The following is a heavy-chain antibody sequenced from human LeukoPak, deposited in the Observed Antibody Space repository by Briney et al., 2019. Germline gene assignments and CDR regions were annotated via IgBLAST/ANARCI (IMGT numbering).Heavy chain of an antibody. Sequence: SETLSLTCAVYGGSFSGYYWSWIRQPPGKGLEWIGEINHSGSTNYNPSLKSRVTISVDASKNQFSLKLSSVTAADTAVYYCATNGGPNDYWGQGTLVTVSS. CDR3: ATNGGPNDY. D-gene: IGHD3-10*01. J-gene: IGHJ4*02. CDR2: INHSGST. V-gene: IGHV4-34*01. CDR1: GGSFSGYY.